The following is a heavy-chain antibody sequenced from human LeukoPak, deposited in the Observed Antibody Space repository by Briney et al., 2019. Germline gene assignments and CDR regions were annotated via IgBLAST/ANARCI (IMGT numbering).Heavy chain of an antibody. J-gene: IGHJ4*02. CDR3: ARGGDYYDSSGYLWRPAEIDY. CDR2: INRDGSTT. D-gene: IGHD3-22*01. V-gene: IGHV3-74*03. CDR1: GFAFSSCW. Sequence: GGSLRLSCAASGFAFSSCWMHWVRQAPGKGLVWVSRINRDGSTTTYADSVKGRFTVSRDNAKNTLNLQMNSLRAEDTAVYYCARGGDYYDSSGYLWRPAEIDYWGQGTLVTVSS.